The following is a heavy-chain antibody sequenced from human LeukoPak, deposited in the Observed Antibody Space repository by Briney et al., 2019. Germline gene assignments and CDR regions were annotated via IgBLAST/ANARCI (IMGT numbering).Heavy chain of an antibody. CDR1: GFTFISYA. CDR3: AKPGSSSSWYDY. CDR2: ISGSGGST. V-gene: IGHV3-23*01. J-gene: IGHJ4*02. Sequence: PRGSLRLSCATSGFTFISYAMSWVRQAPGKGLEWVSAISGSGGSTYYADSVKGRFTISRDNSKNTLYLQMNSLRAEDTAVYYCAKPGSSSSWYDYWGQGTLVTVSS. D-gene: IGHD6-13*01.